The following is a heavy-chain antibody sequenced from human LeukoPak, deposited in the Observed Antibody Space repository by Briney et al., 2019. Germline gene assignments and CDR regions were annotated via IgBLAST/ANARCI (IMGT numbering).Heavy chain of an antibody. D-gene: IGHD6-19*01. J-gene: IGHJ4*02. V-gene: IGHV3-7*03. Sequence: PGGSLRLSCAASGFTFDDYTMHWVRQAPGKGLEWVANIKQDGSEKYYVDSVKGRFTISRDNAKNSLYLQMNSLRAEDTAAYYCARDLHSSGWYSDYWGQGTLVTVSS. CDR3: ARDLHSSGWYSDY. CDR1: GFTFDDYT. CDR2: IKQDGSEK.